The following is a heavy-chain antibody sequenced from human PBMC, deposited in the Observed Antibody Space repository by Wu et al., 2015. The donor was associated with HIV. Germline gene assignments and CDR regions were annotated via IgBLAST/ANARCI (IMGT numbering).Heavy chain of an antibody. CDR3: ARDNYGQHGLYEYYGMDV. Sequence: QVQLVQSGAEVKKPGSSVKVSCKSSGGTFSNFGVSWVRQAPGRGLEWMGRIIPLYGTTNYAPKFQDRVTLTADASTSTAYIELDNLRSEDTAVYYCARDNYGQHGLYEYYGMDVWGQGTTVTVSS. CDR1: GGTFSNFG. CDR2: IIPLYGTT. V-gene: IGHV1-69*13. D-gene: IGHD2-8*01. J-gene: IGHJ6*02.